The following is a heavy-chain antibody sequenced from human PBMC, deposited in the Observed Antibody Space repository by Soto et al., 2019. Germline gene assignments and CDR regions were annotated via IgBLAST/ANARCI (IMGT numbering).Heavy chain of an antibody. CDR1: GFTFSSYS. Sequence: EVQLVESGGGLVKPGGSLRLSCAASGFTFSSYSMNWVRQAPGKGLEWVSSISSSSSYIYYADSVKGRFTISRDNAKNSLYQQMNSLRAEDTAVYYCASATYYYGSGRPYWGQGTLVTVSS. D-gene: IGHD3-10*01. CDR2: ISSSSSYI. J-gene: IGHJ4*02. CDR3: ASATYYYGSGRPY. V-gene: IGHV3-21*01.